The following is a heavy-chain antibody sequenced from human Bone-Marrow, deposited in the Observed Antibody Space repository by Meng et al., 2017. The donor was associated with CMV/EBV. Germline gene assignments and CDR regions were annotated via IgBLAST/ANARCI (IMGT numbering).Heavy chain of an antibody. CDR3: AREVGATAAGLGY. V-gene: IGHV3-74*01. CDR1: GFTFSSYW. Sequence: GKSLKIYCAASGFTFSSYWMHWVRQAPGKGLVWVSRINSDGSSTSYADSVKGRFTISRDNAKNTLFLQMNSLRAEDTAVYYCAREVGATAAGLGYWGQGTLVTVSS. D-gene: IGHD1-26*01. J-gene: IGHJ4*02. CDR2: INSDGSST.